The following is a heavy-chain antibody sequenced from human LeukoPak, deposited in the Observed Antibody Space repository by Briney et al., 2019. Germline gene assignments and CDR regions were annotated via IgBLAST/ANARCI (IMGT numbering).Heavy chain of an antibody. Sequence: PGGSLRLSCAASGFTFSSYSMNWVRQAPGKGLEWVSSISSSSSYIYYADSVKGRFTISRDNAKNSLYLQMNSLRAEDTAVYYCARGGYCSGGSCYYLAYYMDVWGKGTTVTVSS. V-gene: IGHV3-21*01. CDR1: GFTFSSYS. J-gene: IGHJ6*03. CDR3: ARGGYCSGGSCYYLAYYMDV. CDR2: ISSSSSYI. D-gene: IGHD2-15*01.